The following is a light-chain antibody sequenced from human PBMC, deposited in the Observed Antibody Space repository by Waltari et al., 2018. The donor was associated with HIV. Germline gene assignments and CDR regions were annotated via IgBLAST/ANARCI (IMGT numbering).Light chain of an antibody. Sequence: HSALTQPASVSGSPGQSITISCPGITTGVNSLNSVSWYQQQPGKAPKLLIYGVSWRPTGTSVRFSGSKSGSTASLTISGLQSEDEADYYCGSNIIGRGFVFGGGTRLTVL. CDR1: TTGVNSLNS. J-gene: IGLJ2*01. CDR2: GVS. V-gene: IGLV2-14*03. CDR3: GSNIIGRGFV.